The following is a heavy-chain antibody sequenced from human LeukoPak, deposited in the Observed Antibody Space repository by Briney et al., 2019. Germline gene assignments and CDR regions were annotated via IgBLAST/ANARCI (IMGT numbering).Heavy chain of an antibody. J-gene: IGHJ4*02. D-gene: IGHD6-19*01. CDR2: INPNSGGT. V-gene: IGHV1-2*02. CDR1: GYTFTGYY. Sequence: ASVKVSCKASGYTFTGYYMHWVRQAPGQGLEWMGWINPNSGGTNYAQKFQGRVTMTRDTSISTAYMELSRLRSDDTAVYYCARARVAGLMEDYFDYWGQGTLVTASS. CDR3: ARARVAGLMEDYFDY.